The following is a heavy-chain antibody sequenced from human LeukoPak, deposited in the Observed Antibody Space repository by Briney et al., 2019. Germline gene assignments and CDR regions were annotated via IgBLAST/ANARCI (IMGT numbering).Heavy chain of an antibody. CDR1: GFTFRTYW. Sequence: GGSLRLSCVASGFTFRTYWMSWVRQAPGKGLEWVANIKQDGSEKYYLDSVKGRFTISRDNADNSLFLQMDSLRAEDTALYYCAREPPTSRDSSNYDGNWGQGTLVTVSS. CDR3: AREPPTSRDSSNYDGN. J-gene: IGHJ4*02. CDR2: IKQDGSEK. D-gene: IGHD4-11*01. V-gene: IGHV3-7*01.